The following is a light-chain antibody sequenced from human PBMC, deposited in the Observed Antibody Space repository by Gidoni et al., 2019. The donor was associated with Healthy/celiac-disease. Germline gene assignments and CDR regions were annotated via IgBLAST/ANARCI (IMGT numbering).Light chain of an antibody. CDR1: QSISSY. Sequence: DIQITQSPSSLSASVGDRVTITCRASQSISSYLNWYQQKPGKATKVLIYAASSLQSGVPSRFSGSGSGTDFTLTISSLQPEDFATYYCQQSYSTPPWTFGQGTKVEIK. V-gene: IGKV1-39*01. J-gene: IGKJ1*01. CDR3: QQSYSTPPWT. CDR2: AAS.